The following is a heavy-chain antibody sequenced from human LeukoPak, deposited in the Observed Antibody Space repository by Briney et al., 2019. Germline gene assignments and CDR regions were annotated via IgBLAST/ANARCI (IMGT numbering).Heavy chain of an antibody. CDR2: ISSSRSYI. Sequence: GGSLRLSCVASGSGFSTYAMNWVRQAPGKGLEWVSSISSSRSYIYYADSVKGRFTISRDTAKNSLYLQMDSLRAEDTAVYYCARDPANGAFDYWGQGTLVTVSS. V-gene: IGHV3-21*01. D-gene: IGHD2-2*01. CDR3: ARDPANGAFDY. J-gene: IGHJ4*02. CDR1: GSGFSTYA.